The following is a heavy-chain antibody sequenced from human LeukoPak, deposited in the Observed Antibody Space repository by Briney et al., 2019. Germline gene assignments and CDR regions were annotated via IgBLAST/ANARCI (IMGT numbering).Heavy chain of an antibody. CDR1: GFTFSSYG. J-gene: IGHJ4*02. CDR2: IWYDGSNK. D-gene: IGHD3-16*01. V-gene: IGHV3-30*02. CDR3: AKDRRSGRSGSYVDY. Sequence: GGSLRLSCAASGFTFSSYGMHWVRQAPGKGLEWVAVIWYDGSNKYYADSVKGRFTISRDNSKNTLYLQMNSLRAEDTAVYYCAKDRRSGRSGSYVDYWGQGTLVTVSS.